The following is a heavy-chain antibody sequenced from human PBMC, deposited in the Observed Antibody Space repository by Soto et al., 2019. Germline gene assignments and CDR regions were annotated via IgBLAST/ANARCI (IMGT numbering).Heavy chain of an antibody. J-gene: IGHJ4*02. CDR3: ASVITESSSSSSINS. V-gene: IGHV1-46*01. D-gene: IGHD6-6*01. Sequence: VHLVQSGAEVKKPGASVKVSCRASGNTFTHFYIHWVRQAPGQGLEWMGVINPSGSNTRFAQNLQGRVAMTRDTSASAGYMELSSLISEATAGYYGASVITESSSSSSINSSGQGTLNFVPS. CDR2: INPSGSNT. CDR1: GNTFTHFY.